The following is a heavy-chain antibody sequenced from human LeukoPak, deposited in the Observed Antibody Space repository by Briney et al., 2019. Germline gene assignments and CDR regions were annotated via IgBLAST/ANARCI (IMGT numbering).Heavy chain of an antibody. CDR3: ARSIALAGTGAFDI. V-gene: IGHV1-18*04. CDR1: GYSFTSFG. J-gene: IGHJ3*02. D-gene: IGHD6-19*01. CDR2: ISAYNGNT. Sequence: ASVKVSCKASGYSFTSFGISWVRQAPGQGLEWMGWISAYNGNTNYAQKLQGRVTMTTDTCTSTAYMELRSLRSDDTAVYYCARSIALAGTGAFDIWGQGTMVTVSS.